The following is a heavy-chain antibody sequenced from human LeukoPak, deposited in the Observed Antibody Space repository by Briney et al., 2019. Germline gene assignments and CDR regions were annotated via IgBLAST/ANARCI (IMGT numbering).Heavy chain of an antibody. V-gene: IGHV3-48*03. J-gene: IGHJ6*03. CDR3: ARVSVAGDYYYYYMDV. CDR2: ISSSGSTI. CDR1: GFTFSSYE. Sequence: GGSLRLSCAASGFTFSSYEMNWVRQAPGKGLEWVSYISSSGSTIYYADSVKGRFTISRDNAKNSLYLQMNSLRAEDAAVYYCARVSVAGDYYYYYMDVWGKGTTVTVSS. D-gene: IGHD6-19*01.